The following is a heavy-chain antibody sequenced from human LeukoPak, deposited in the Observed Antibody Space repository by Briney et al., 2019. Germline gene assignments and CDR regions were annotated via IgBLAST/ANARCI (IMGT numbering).Heavy chain of an antibody. D-gene: IGHD2-15*01. CDR2: ISGSGGST. J-gene: IGHJ4*02. Sequence: GGSLRLSCEGSAFIFSGHWMNWVRQTPGKGLEWVSAISGSGGSTYYADSVKGRFTISRDNSKNTLYLQMNSLRAEDTAVYYCAKDLRDPIVVVVFDYWGQGTLVTVSS. CDR1: AFIFSGHW. V-gene: IGHV3-23*01. CDR3: AKDLRDPIVVVVFDY.